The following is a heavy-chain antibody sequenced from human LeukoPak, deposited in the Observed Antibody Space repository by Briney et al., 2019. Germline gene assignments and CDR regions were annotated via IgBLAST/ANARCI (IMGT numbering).Heavy chain of an antibody. V-gene: IGHV1-18*01. Sequence: ASVKVSCKASGYTFTSYGISWVQQAPGQGLEWMGWIGAYNGNTNYAQKLQGRVTMTTDTSTSTAYMELRSLRSDDTAVYYCARVRSESGSLGDFQHWGQGTLVTVSS. CDR1: GYTFTSYG. CDR3: ARVRSESGSLGDFQH. D-gene: IGHD1-26*01. J-gene: IGHJ1*01. CDR2: IGAYNGNT.